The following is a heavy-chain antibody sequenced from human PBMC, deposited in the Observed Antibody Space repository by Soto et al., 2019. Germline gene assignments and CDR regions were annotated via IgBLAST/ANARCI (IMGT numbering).Heavy chain of an antibody. V-gene: IGHV3-30-3*01. CDR2: ISYDGSNK. Sequence: QVQLVESGGGVVQTGRSLRLSCAASGVTFSSYAMHWVRQAPGKGLEWVAIISYDGSNKYYADSVKGRFTISRDNSKNTLNMHTNTLRAADRAVYYCARDPDDYCSGGSCYNYYYYYGMDVWGQGTTVTVSS. CDR1: GVTFSSYA. J-gene: IGHJ6*01. D-gene: IGHD2-15*01. CDR3: ARDPDDYCSGGSCYNYYYYYGMDV.